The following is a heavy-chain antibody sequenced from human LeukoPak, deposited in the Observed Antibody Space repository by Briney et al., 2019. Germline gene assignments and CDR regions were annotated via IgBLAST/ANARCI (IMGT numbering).Heavy chain of an antibody. D-gene: IGHD3-22*01. CDR2: IYYSGST. CDR3: ARQLINYYDSSGYSGSSFDY. Sequence: SETLSLTCTVSGGSISSSSYYWGWIRQPPGKGLEWIGSIYYSGSTYYNPSLKSRVTISVDTSKNQFSLKLISVTAADSAVYYCARQLINYYDSSGYSGSSFDYWGQGTLVTVSS. V-gene: IGHV4-39*01. CDR1: GGSISSSSYY. J-gene: IGHJ4*02.